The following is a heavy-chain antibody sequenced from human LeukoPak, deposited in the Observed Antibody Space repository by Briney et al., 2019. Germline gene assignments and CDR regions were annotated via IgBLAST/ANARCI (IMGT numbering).Heavy chain of an antibody. D-gene: IGHD1-14*01. J-gene: IGHJ6*03. Sequence: SETLSLTCTVSGYSISSGYYWGWIRQPPGKGLEWIGYIYYSGSTIYNPSLKSRVTISVDTSKNQFSLKLSSVTAADTAVYYCARVSWFPGTSYYYMDVWGKGTTVTVSS. CDR2: IYYSGST. CDR1: GYSISSGYY. CDR3: ARVSWFPGTSYYYMDV. V-gene: IGHV4-61*01.